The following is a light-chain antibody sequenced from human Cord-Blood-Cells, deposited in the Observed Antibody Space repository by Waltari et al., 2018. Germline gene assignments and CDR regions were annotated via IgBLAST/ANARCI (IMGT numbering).Light chain of an antibody. V-gene: IGKV1-5*01. CDR3: QQYNSYAWT. CDR1: QSISSW. CDR2: DAS. Sequence: DIQMPQSPSTLSASVGDRVTITCRASQSISSWLAWYQQKPGKAPKLLIYDASSLESGVPSRFSVSGSGTEFTLTISSLQPDDVATYYCQQYNSYAWTFGQGTKVEIK. J-gene: IGKJ1*01.